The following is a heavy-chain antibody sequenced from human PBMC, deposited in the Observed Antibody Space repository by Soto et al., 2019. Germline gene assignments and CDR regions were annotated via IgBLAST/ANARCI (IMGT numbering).Heavy chain of an antibody. CDR3: ARTGDGHHDFLDY. J-gene: IGHJ4*02. CDR2: INQDGNED. V-gene: IGHV3-7*01. CDR1: GFTFSSYW. D-gene: IGHD1-1*01. Sequence: LRLSCAASGFTFSSYWMNWVRQAPGKGLEWVANINQDGNEDNLLDSVKGRFTISRDNAKNSLFLQMNSLRVDDTAVYYCARTGDGHHDFLDYWGQGALVTVSS.